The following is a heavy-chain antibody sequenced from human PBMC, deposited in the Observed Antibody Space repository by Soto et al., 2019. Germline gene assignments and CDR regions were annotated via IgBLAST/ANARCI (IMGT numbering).Heavy chain of an antibody. J-gene: IGHJ6*02. Sequence: QVHLVQSGAEVREPGSSVKVSCKASGGTLRTSTITWVRQGPGQGPEWMGRLIPFLQKANYAQEFQGRVTITADASASTVYMELRSLRSEDTAVYYCTRAEIGAGFYNNDMDVWGPGNTVIVSS. D-gene: IGHD3-22*01. V-gene: IGHV1-69*08. CDR3: TRAEIGAGFYNNDMDV. CDR2: LIPFLQKA. CDR1: GGTLRTST.